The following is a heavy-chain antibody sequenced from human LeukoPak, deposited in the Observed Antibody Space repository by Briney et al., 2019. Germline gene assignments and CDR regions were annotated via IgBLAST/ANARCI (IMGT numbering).Heavy chain of an antibody. CDR1: GFTLSSYA. V-gene: IGHV3-21*01. Sequence: GGFLRLSCAVSGFTLSSYAMSWVRQAPGKGLELVSSISNASNSIYYAGSVKGRFTISRANDWNSLYLQMNSLRAEDTAVYYCARKENILTGYYDHWGQGTLVTVSS. J-gene: IGHJ5*02. CDR2: ISNASNSI. CDR3: ARKENILTGYYDH. D-gene: IGHD3-9*01.